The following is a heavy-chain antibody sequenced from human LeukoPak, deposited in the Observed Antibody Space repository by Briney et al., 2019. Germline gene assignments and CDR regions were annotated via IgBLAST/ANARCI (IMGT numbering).Heavy chain of an antibody. Sequence: GGSLRLSCAASGFTFSNAWRNWVRQPPGKGLEWVGRIKSKTDGGTTDYVAPVKGRFTISRDDSKNTLYLQVNSLNTEDTAVYYCTTGNWGSFSYWGQGALVTVSS. CDR1: GFTFSNAW. J-gene: IGHJ4*02. CDR3: TTGNWGSFSY. D-gene: IGHD7-27*01. CDR2: IKSKTDGGTT. V-gene: IGHV3-15*01.